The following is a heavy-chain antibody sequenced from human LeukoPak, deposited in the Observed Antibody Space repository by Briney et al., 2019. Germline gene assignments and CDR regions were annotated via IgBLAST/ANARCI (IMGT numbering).Heavy chain of an antibody. CDR2: IIPILGIA. CDR1: GGTFSSYA. V-gene: IGHV1-69*04. J-gene: IGHJ5*02. CDR3: ARETIMITFGGVIVDGGGGFDP. Sequence: ASVKVSCKASGGTFSSYAISWVRQAPGQGLEWMGRIIPILGIANYAQKFQGRVTITADKSTSTAYMELSSLRSEDTAVYYCARETIMITFGGVIVDGGGGFDPWGQGTLVTVSS. D-gene: IGHD3-16*02.